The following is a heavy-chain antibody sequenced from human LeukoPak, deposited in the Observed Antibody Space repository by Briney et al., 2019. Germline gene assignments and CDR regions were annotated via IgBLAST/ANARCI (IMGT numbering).Heavy chain of an antibody. V-gene: IGHV4-39*01. J-gene: IGHJ6*02. CDR1: GGSISSSSYY. CDR2: IYYSGST. CDR3: ARNSGMDV. Sequence: PSETLSLTCTVSGGSISSSSYYWGWIRQPPGKGLEWIGSIYYSGSTYYNPSLKSRVTISVDTSKNQFSLKLSSVTAADTAVYYCARNSGMDVWGQGTTVTVSS.